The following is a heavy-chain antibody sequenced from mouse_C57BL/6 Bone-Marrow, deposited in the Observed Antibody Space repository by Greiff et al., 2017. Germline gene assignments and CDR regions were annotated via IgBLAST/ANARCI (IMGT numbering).Heavy chain of an antibody. J-gene: IGHJ2*01. CDR2: ISDGGSYT. CDR1: GFTFSSYA. D-gene: IGHD1-1*01. CDR3: ATHYYGSFDY. V-gene: IGHV5-4*03. Sequence: EVMLVESGGGLVKPGGSLKLSCAASGFTFSSYAMSWVRQTPDKRLEWVATISDGGSYTYYPDNVKGRFTISRDNAKNNLYLQMSHLKSEDTAMYYCATHYYGSFDYWGQGTTLTVSS.